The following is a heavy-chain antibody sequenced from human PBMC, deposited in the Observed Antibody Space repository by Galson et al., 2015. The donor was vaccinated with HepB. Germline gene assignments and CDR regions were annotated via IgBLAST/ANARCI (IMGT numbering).Heavy chain of an antibody. CDR3: AKDPPIYGSGSYGDGMDV. V-gene: IGHV3-30*18. CDR1: GFTFSSYG. Sequence: SLRLSCAASGFTFSSYGMHWVRQAPGKGLEWVAVISYDGSNKYYADSVKGRFTISRDNSKNTLYLQMNSLRAEDTAVYYCAKDPPIYGSGSYGDGMDVWGQGTTVTVSS. D-gene: IGHD3-10*01. CDR2: ISYDGSNK. J-gene: IGHJ6*02.